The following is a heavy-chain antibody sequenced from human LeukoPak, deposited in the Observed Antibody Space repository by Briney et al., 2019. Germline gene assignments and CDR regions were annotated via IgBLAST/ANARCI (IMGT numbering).Heavy chain of an antibody. CDR1: GFIFTNYF. J-gene: IGHJ4*02. CDR3: ARGTAGYHSSYFDY. CDR2: IKHDGSEK. V-gene: IGHV3-7*01. Sequence: PGGSLRLSCAASGFIFTNYFMSWVRQAPGKGLEWVASIKHDGSEKYYVDSVKGRFTISRDNAENTLYLQMNSLRAEDTAVYYCARGTAGYHSSYFDYWGQGTLVTVSS. D-gene: IGHD3-16*02.